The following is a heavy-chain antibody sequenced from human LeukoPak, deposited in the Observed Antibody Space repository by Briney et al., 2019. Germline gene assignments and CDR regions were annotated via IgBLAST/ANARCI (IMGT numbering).Heavy chain of an antibody. CDR3: AKDRVTAAGYYFDY. V-gene: IGHV3-30*18. CDR2: ISFDGSAR. J-gene: IGHJ4*02. CDR1: GFTFRDYW. D-gene: IGHD6-13*01. Sequence: GGSLRLSCAASGFTFRDYWMSWVRQAPGKGLEWVSVISFDGSARYYADSVKGRFTISRDNSKNTLYLQMTSLRAEDTAVYYCAKDRVTAAGYYFDYWGQGTLVTVSS.